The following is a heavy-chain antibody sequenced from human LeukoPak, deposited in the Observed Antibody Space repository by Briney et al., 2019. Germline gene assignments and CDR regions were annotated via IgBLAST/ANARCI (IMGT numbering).Heavy chain of an antibody. CDR3: ARGAGIAAASNDY. CDR1: GGTFSSYA. Sequence: SVKVSCKASGGTFSSYAISWVRQAPGQGLEWMGRIIPIFGTANYAQKFQGRVTITTDGSTSTAYMELSSLRSEDTAVYYCARGAGIAAASNDYWGQGTLVTVSS. CDR2: IIPIFGTA. J-gene: IGHJ4*02. V-gene: IGHV1-69*05. D-gene: IGHD6-13*01.